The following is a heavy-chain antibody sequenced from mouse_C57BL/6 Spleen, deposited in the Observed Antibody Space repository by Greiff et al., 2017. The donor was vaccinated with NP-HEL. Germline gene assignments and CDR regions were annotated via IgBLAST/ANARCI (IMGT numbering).Heavy chain of an antibody. CDR3: AKSRDYYGSSYFDY. Sequence: QVQLKESGPGLVQPSQSLSITCTVSGFSLTSYGVHWVRQSPGKGLEWLGVIWRGGSTDYNAAFMSRLSITKDNSKSQVFFKMNSLQADDTAIYYCAKSRDYYGSSYFDYWGQGTTLTVSS. J-gene: IGHJ2*01. CDR1: GFSLTSYG. CDR2: IWRGGST. V-gene: IGHV2-5*01. D-gene: IGHD1-1*01.